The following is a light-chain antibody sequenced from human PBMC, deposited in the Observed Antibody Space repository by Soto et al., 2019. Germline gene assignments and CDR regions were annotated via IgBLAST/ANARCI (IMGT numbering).Light chain of an antibody. J-gene: IGKJ4*01. Sequence: EIVMTQSPVTLSVSPGERVTLSCRASQNVNINLAWYQQRPGQAPRVLIYGASNRASGIPDRFSGSGSGTDFTLTISSLEPDDFALYYCQQYKDWTPLTFGGGTRVEIK. CDR3: QQYKDWTPLT. CDR1: QNVNIN. CDR2: GAS. V-gene: IGKV3D-15*01.